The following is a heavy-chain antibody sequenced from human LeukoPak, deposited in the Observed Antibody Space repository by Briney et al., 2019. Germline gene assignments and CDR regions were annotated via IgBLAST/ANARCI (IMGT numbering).Heavy chain of an antibody. D-gene: IGHD3-16*02. V-gene: IGHV1-69*13. Sequence: GASVKVSCKASGGTFSSYAISWVRQAPGQGLEWMGGIIPIFGTANYAQKFQGRVTITADESTSTAYMELSSLRSEDTAVYYCARGMDYDYVWGSYRPNYFDYWGQGTLVTVSS. CDR1: GGTFSSYA. CDR3: ARGMDYDYVWGSYRPNYFDY. J-gene: IGHJ4*02. CDR2: IIPIFGTA.